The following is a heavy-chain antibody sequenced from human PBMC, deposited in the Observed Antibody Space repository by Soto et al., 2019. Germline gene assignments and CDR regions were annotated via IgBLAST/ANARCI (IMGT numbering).Heavy chain of an antibody. J-gene: IGHJ4*02. CDR2: IYYSGRT. V-gene: IGHV4-31*03. CDR3: AREPSI. CDR1: GGSISSGGYY. Sequence: QVQLQESGPGLVKPSQTLSLTCTVSGGSISSGGYYWSWTRQHPGKGLEWIGYIYYSGRTYYNPSLKSRVTISVDRSKNQFFRKLSLGTAADTAVFFCAREPSIWGQGTQVTVSS.